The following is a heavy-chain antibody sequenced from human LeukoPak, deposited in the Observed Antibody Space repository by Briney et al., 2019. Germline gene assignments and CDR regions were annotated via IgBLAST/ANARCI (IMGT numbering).Heavy chain of an antibody. CDR2: ISGSGGST. CDR3: AKVFGYIWFGELSYLDY. D-gene: IGHD3-10*01. J-gene: IGHJ4*02. Sequence: GGSLRLSCAASGFTFSSYAMSWVRQAPGKGLEWVSAISGSGGSTYYADSVKGRFTISRDNSKNTLYLQMNSLRAEDTAVYYCAKVFGYIWFGELSYLDYWGQGTLVTVSS. V-gene: IGHV3-23*01. CDR1: GFTFSSYA.